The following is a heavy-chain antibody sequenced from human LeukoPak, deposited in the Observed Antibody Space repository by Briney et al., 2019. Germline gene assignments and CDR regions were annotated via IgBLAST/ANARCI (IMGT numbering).Heavy chain of an antibody. CDR1: GFTFSHYG. CDR2: IKHDEIEN. D-gene: IGHD2-21*02. V-gene: IGHV3-7*01. CDR3: VKLVVVTATYWYFDV. Sequence: GGSLRLSCAASGFTFSHYGMGWVRQAPGKGLDWVANIKHDEIENYLADSVTGRFTISRDNAENSLFLQMNSLRPDDTAVDFCVKLVVVTATYWYFDVWGRGTPITVSS. J-gene: IGHJ2*01.